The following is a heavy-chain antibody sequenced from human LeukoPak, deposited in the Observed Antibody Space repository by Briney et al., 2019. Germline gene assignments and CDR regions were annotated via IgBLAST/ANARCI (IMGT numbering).Heavy chain of an antibody. J-gene: IGHJ4*02. Sequence: GGSLRLSCAASGFTFSSYSMNWVRQAPGKGLEWVSSISSSSSYIYYADSVKGRFTISRDNAKNSLYLQMNSLRAEDTALYYCAKDREVVPAAISIFDYWGQGTLVTVSS. D-gene: IGHD2-2*02. CDR2: ISSSSSYI. CDR3: AKDREVVPAAISIFDY. V-gene: IGHV3-21*04. CDR1: GFTFSSYS.